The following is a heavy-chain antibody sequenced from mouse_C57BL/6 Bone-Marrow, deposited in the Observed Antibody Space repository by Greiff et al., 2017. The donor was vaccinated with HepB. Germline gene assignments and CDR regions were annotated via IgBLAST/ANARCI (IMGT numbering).Heavy chain of an antibody. J-gene: IGHJ3*01. CDR1: GFTFSSYA. D-gene: IGHD1-3*01. V-gene: IGHV5-4*01. CDR2: ISDGGSYT. Sequence: EVQRVESGGGLVKPGGSLKLSCAASGFTFSSYAMSWVRQTPEKRLEWVATISDGGSYTYYPDNVKGRFTISRDNAKNNLYLQMSHLKSEDTAMYYCAREGYNLAWFAYWGQGTLVTVSA. CDR3: AREGYNLAWFAY.